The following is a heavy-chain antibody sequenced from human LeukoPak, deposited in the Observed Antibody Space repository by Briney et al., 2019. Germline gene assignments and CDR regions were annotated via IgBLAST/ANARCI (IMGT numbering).Heavy chain of an antibody. CDR2: INHSGST. J-gene: IGHJ4*02. D-gene: IGHD4-23*01. CDR1: GGSFSGYY. V-gene: IGHV4-34*01. CDR3: ARTVRWSKYYFDY. Sequence: PSETLSLTCAVYGGSFSGYYWSWIRQPPGKGLEWIGEINHSGSTNYNPSLKSRVTISVDTPKNQFSLKLSSVTAADTAVYYCARTVRWSKYYFDYWGQGTLVTVSS.